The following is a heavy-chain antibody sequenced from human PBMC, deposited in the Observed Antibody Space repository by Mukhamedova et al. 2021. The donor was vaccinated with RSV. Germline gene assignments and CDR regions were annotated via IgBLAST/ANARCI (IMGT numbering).Heavy chain of an antibody. CDR1: GGSISSGSYY. CDR2: IYTSGST. V-gene: IGHV4-61*02. CDR3: ASSDQLYYY. Sequence: TVSGGSISSGSYYWSWIRQPAGKGLEWIGRIYTSGSTTYNPPLKSQVTIPLDTSKNQFSLKLSSVTAADTAVYYGASSDQLYYY. D-gene: IGHD1-1*01. J-gene: IGHJ6*01.